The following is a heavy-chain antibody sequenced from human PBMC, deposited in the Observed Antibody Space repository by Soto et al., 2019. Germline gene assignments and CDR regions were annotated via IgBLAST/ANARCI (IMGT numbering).Heavy chain of an antibody. Sequence: QVQLQESGRGLVKPSETLSLTCTVSGGSISSYYWSWIRQPPGKGLEWIGYIYYSGSTNYNPSLKSRVTISVDTSKNQFSLKLSSVTAADTAVYYCARPRYSSSWPFDYWGQGTLVTVSS. J-gene: IGHJ4*02. V-gene: IGHV4-59*08. D-gene: IGHD6-13*01. CDR3: ARPRYSSSWPFDY. CDR2: IYYSGST. CDR1: GGSISSYY.